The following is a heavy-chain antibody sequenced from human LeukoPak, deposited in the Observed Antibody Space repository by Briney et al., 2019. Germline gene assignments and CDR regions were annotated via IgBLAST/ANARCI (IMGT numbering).Heavy chain of an antibody. CDR3: TSNLYCSTSSCYTLDN. CDR2: VRHKFRSYST. J-gene: IGHJ4*02. V-gene: IGHV3-72*01. D-gene: IGHD2-2*02. Sequence: GGSLRLSCAASGFSFSEFFMDWVRQAPGKGLEWLGRVRHKFRSYSTEYAASVKGRFTISRDDSQNSVFLQMSSLRTEDTAVYFCTSNLYCSTSSCYTLDNWGQGTLVAVSP. CDR1: GFSFSEFF.